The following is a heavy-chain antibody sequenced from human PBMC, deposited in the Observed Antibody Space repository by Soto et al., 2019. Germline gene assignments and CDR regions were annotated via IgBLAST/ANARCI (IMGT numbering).Heavy chain of an antibody. J-gene: IGHJ4*02. CDR1: GFSFNNYA. D-gene: IGHD3-16*01. CDR2: ISGSGDGT. Sequence: EVQLRQSGGGVVQPGGSLRLSCVASGFSFNNYAMTWVRQAPGKGLEWVSGISGSGDGTYYAGSVKDRFSVSRNKSTRTVHLQLSSLRVEDTAVYYCAKDKGLRGCSYFGDWGQGALVIVSS. V-gene: IGHV3-23*01. CDR3: AKDKGLRGCSYFGD.